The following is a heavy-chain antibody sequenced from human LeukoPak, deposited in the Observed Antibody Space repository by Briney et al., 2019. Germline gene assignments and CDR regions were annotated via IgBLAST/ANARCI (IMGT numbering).Heavy chain of an antibody. Sequence: SETLSLTCTVSGGSISSGDYYWSWIRQPPGKGLEWIEYMYFGGITYYNPSLRSRVTMSADTSKNQLCLKMSSVTAADTAVYYRARPYYYDSRIDPWGQGILVTVSS. V-gene: IGHV4-30-4*01. CDR3: ARPYYYDSRIDP. D-gene: IGHD3-22*01. CDR2: MYFGGIT. CDR1: GGSISSGDYY. J-gene: IGHJ5*02.